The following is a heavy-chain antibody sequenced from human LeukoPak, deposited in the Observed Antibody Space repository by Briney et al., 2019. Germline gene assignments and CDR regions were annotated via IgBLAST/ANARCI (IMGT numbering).Heavy chain of an antibody. J-gene: IGHJ6*03. D-gene: IGHD2-2*01. CDR1: SGSFSGYY. V-gene: IGHV4-34*01. CDR2: INHSGST. Sequence: SETLSLTCAVYSGSFSGYYWSWIRQPPGKELEWIGEINHSGSTNYNPSLKSRVTISVDTSKNQFSLKLSSVTAADTAVYYCARVGLVPAAMRFYYYYYYMDVWGKGTTVTVSS. CDR3: ARVGLVPAAMRFYYYYYYMDV.